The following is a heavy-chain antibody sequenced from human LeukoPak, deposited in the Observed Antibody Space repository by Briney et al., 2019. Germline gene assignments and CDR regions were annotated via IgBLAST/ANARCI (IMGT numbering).Heavy chain of an antibody. CDR2: ISGSGGST. D-gene: IGHD2-15*01. V-gene: IGHV3-23*01. CDR3: ARVPGLYCFDL. Sequence: GGSLRLSCAASGFTFSTYAMTWVRQAPGKGLEWVSSISGSGGSTYYADSVKGRFTISRDNSKNTLNLQMNSLRAEDTAVYYCARVPGLYCFDLWGQGTPVTVSS. CDR1: GFTFSTYA. J-gene: IGHJ4*02.